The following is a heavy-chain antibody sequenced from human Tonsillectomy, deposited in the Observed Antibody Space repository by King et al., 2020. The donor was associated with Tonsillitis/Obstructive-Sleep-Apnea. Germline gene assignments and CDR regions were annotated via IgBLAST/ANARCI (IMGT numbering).Heavy chain of an antibody. V-gene: IGHV3-30*18. CDR1: GFTFSSYG. J-gene: IGHJ6*02. CDR2: ISYDGSNE. Sequence: VQLVESGGGVVQPGRSLRLSCAASGFTFSSYGMHWVRQAPGKGLEWVAVISYDGSNEYYADSVKGRFTISRDNSKNTLYLQMNSLIAEDTAVYYCAKEGNGDSSMDVWGQGTTVTVSS. CDR3: AKEGNGDSSMDV. D-gene: IGHD4-17*01.